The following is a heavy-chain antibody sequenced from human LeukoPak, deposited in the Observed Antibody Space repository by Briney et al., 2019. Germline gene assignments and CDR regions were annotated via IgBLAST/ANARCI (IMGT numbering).Heavy chain of an antibody. D-gene: IGHD3-22*01. CDR1: GFTVSSNY. CDR2: IYSGGST. V-gene: IGHV3-53*01. CDR3: AKATPHHYYDSSGDFDY. J-gene: IGHJ4*02. Sequence: PGGSLRLSCAASGFTVSSNYMSWVRQAPGKGLEWVSVIYSGGSTYYADSVKGRFTISRDNSKNTLYLQMNSLRAEDTAVYYCAKATPHHYYDSSGDFDYWGQGTLVTVSS.